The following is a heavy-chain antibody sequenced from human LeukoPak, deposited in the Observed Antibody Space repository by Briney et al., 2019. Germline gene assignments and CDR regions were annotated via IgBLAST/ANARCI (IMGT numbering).Heavy chain of an antibody. CDR3: ARDVHGDYGSGWFDP. CDR2: IMPLFGTA. CDR1: GGTFNNSA. D-gene: IGHD4-17*01. V-gene: IGHV1-69*05. Sequence: ASVKVSCKTSGGTFNNSAISWVRQAPGQGLEWLGGIMPLFGTAGYAQKFQGRVTITKDESTRTVYLELTSLTSDDTAVYYGARDVHGDYGSGWFDPWGQGTLVSVSS. J-gene: IGHJ5*02.